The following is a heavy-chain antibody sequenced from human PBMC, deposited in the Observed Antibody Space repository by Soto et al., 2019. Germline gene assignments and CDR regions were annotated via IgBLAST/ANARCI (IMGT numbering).Heavy chain of an antibody. Sequence: EVQLVESGGGLVKPGGSLRLSCAASGFTFSNAWMNWVRQAPGKGLEWVGRIKSKTDGGTTDYAAPVKGRFTISRDDSKNTLYLQMNSLKTEDTAVYYCTTGAIFGVASHVSGYYYYYGMDVWGQGTTVTVSS. V-gene: IGHV3-15*07. CDR1: GFTFSNAW. D-gene: IGHD3-3*01. CDR2: IKSKTDGGTT. J-gene: IGHJ6*02. CDR3: TTGAIFGVASHVSGYYYYYGMDV.